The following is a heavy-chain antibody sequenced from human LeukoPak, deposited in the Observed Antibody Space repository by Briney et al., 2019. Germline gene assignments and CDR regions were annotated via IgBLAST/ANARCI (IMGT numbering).Heavy chain of an antibody. V-gene: IGHV1-69*06. D-gene: IGHD3-22*01. Sequence: SVKVSCKASGGTFSSYAISWVRQAPGQGLEWMGGIIPIFGTANYAQKFQGRVTITADKSTSTAYMELSSLRSEDTAVYYCARPDSSGYSFDYWGQGTLVTVSS. CDR1: GGTFSSYA. CDR3: ARPDSSGYSFDY. CDR2: IIPIFGTA. J-gene: IGHJ4*02.